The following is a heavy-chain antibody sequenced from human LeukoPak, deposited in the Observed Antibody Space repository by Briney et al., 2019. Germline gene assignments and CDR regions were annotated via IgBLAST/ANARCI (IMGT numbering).Heavy chain of an antibody. CDR2: IRYDGSNK. Sequence: GGSLRLSCAASGFTFSSYGMHWVRQAPGKGLEWVAFIRYDGSNKYYADSVKGRFTISRDNSKNTLYLQMNSLRAEDTAVYYCAKVGVQYSFWYYYYYMDVWGKGTTVTVSS. CDR3: AKVGVQYSFWYYYYYMDV. V-gene: IGHV3-30*02. D-gene: IGHD4-11*01. CDR1: GFTFSSYG. J-gene: IGHJ6*03.